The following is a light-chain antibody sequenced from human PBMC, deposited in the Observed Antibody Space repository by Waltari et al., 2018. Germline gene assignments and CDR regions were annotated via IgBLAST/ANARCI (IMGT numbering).Light chain of an antibody. V-gene: IGLV1-47*01. CDR2: RNK. CDR1: SSNIGSNY. Sequence: QSVLTQPPSASGTPGQRVTISCSGSSSNIGSNYVYWYQQLPGTAPKLLIYRNKPGPAGVPDRFSGPKVGTSASPGISGRRSEDEAGYYCGAWDASLSGPVFGGGAKLTVL. CDR3: GAWDASLSGPV. J-gene: IGLJ3*02.